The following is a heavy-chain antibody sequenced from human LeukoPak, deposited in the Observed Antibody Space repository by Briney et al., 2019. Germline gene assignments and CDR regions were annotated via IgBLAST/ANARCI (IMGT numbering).Heavy chain of an antibody. V-gene: IGHV1-69*05. CDR3: ARFYDSSGYHDY. D-gene: IGHD3-22*01. Sequence: GASVKASCKAPGGTFSSYAISWVRQAPGQGLEWMGRIIPIFGTANYAQKFQGRVTITTDESTSTAYMELSSLRSEDTAVYYCARFYDSSGYHDYWGQGTLVTVSS. CDR1: GGTFSSYA. J-gene: IGHJ4*02. CDR2: IIPIFGTA.